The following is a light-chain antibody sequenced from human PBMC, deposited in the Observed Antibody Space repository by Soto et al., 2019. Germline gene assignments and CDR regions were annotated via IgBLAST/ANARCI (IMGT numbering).Light chain of an antibody. V-gene: IGLV1-47*01. CDR3: AAWDDTVSGLV. CDR2: RAD. Sequence: QSVLTQAPSASGTPGQTVTISCSGGNSNIGRNYVYWYQQFPGTAPRLLMYRADQRPSGVPDRFSGSKSGTSASLAISGLRSEDGADYYCAAWDDTVSGLVFGGGTKLTVL. J-gene: IGLJ2*01. CDR1: NSNIGRNY.